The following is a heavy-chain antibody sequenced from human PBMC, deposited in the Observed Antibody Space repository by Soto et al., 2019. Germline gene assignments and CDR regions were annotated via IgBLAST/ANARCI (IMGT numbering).Heavy chain of an antibody. V-gene: IGHV1-8*01. D-gene: IGHD3-3*01. Sequence: ASVKVSCKASGYTFTSYDINWVRQATGQGLEWMGWMNPNSGNTGYAQKFQGRVTMTRYTSISTAYMELSSLRSEDTAVYYCARSGVLRFLADYYGMDVWGQGTTVTVSS. CDR3: ARSGVLRFLADYYGMDV. J-gene: IGHJ6*02. CDR2: MNPNSGNT. CDR1: GYTFTSYD.